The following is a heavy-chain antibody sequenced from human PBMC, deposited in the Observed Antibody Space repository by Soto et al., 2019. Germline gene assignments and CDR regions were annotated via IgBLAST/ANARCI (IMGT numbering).Heavy chain of an antibody. CDR2: INHSGST. J-gene: IGHJ6*02. V-gene: IGHV4-34*01. Sequence: LSLTCAVYGGSFSGYYWSWIRQPPGKGLEWIGEINHSGSTNYNPSLKSRVTISVDTSKNQFSLKLSSVTAADTAVYYCARTVLGYCSGGSCSGYYYYGMDVWGQGTTVTVSS. D-gene: IGHD2-15*01. CDR1: GGSFSGYY. CDR3: ARTVLGYCSGGSCSGYYYYGMDV.